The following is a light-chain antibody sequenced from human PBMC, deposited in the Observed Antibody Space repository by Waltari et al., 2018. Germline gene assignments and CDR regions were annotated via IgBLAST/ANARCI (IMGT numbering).Light chain of an antibody. CDR1: QSVSSSY. CDR2: GAS. J-gene: IGKJ3*01. CDR3: QQYGSSSFT. V-gene: IGKV3-20*01. Sequence: EIVLTQSPGTLSLSPGERATLSCRASQSVSSSYLAWYQQKPGQAPRLLIYGASSRATGIPDRCSGRGSGTDFTLTISRLEPEDFAVYYCQQYGSSSFTFGPGTKVDIK.